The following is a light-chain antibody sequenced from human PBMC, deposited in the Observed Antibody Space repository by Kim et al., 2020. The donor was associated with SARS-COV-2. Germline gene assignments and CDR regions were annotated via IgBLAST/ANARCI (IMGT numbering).Light chain of an antibody. Sequence: ALGQTVRITCQGDSLRSYYVSWYQQKPGQAPILVLFGRNSRPSGIPDRFSGSNSGNTASLTIIGAQAEDEADYYCNSRDSSGNHQIFGTGTKVTVL. J-gene: IGLJ1*01. CDR3: NSRDSSGNHQI. CDR1: SLRSYY. V-gene: IGLV3-19*01. CDR2: GRN.